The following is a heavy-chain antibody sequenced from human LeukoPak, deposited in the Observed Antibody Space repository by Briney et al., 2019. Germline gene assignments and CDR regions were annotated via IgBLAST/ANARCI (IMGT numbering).Heavy chain of an antibody. D-gene: IGHD2/OR15-2a*01. J-gene: IGHJ2*01. CDR2: INHSGST. CDR3: AREYSWPARYFDL. V-gene: IGHV4-34*01. CDR1: GGSFSDYY. Sequence: PSETLSLTCAVYGGSFSDYYWSWIRQPPGKGLEWIGEINHSGSTNYNPSLKSRVTISVDTSKNQFSLKLSSVTAADTAVYYCAREYSWPARYFDLWGRGTLVTVSS.